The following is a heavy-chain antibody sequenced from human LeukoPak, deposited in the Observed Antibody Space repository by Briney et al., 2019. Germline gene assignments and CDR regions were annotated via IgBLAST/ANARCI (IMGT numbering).Heavy chain of an antibody. CDR3: AKDLISMVRGSPMDV. J-gene: IGHJ6*02. CDR2: ITYDGYYK. CDR1: GFTFSSYG. Sequence: GRSLRLSCAASGFTFSSYGMHWVRQAPGKGLEWVALITYDGYYKYYADSVKGRFTISRDNSKNMCLQMNSLRAEDTAVYYCAKDLISMVRGSPMDVWGQGTTVTVSS. D-gene: IGHD3-10*01. V-gene: IGHV3-30*18.